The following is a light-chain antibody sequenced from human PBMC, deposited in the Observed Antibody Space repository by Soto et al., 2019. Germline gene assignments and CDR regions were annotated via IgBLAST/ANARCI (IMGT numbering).Light chain of an antibody. CDR2: RAS. CDR3: QPYNTYSGT. Sequence: DIQMTQSPSTLSASVGDRVTITCRASQSINTWLAWYQQKPGKAPKLLIYRASTLESGVPSRFSGSGSGTEFPLTISSLPPDDFSTYYCQPYNTYSGTFGPGTKVDI. J-gene: IGKJ3*01. V-gene: IGKV1-5*03. CDR1: QSINTW.